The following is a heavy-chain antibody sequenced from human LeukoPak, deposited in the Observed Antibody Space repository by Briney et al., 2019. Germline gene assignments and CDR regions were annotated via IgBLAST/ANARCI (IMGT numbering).Heavy chain of an antibody. Sequence: SETLSLTCTVSGGSISSSSYYWGWIRQPPGKGLEWIGSIYYSGSTYYNPSLKSRVTISVDTSKNQFSLKLSSVTAADTAVYYCARSEGGFLIAVAGNFDYWGQGTLVTVSS. D-gene: IGHD6-19*01. CDR3: ARSEGGFLIAVAGNFDY. CDR1: GGSISSSSYY. J-gene: IGHJ4*02. V-gene: IGHV4-39*01. CDR2: IYYSGST.